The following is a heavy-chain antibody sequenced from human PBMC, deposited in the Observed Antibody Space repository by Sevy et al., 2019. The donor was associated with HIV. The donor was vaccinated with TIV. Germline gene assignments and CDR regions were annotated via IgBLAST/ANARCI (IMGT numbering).Heavy chain of an antibody. Sequence: GGFPRLSCAASGFTFSSYSMNWVRQAPGKGLEWVSYISSSSSTIYYADSVKGRFTISRDNAKNSLYLQMNSLRDEDTAAYNCARDNYITIVRGLTHNWFDPWGQGTLVLVSS. V-gene: IGHV3-48*02. CDR3: ARDNYITIVRGLTHNWFDP. D-gene: IGHD3-10*01. CDR2: ISSSSSTI. J-gene: IGHJ5*02. CDR1: GFTFSSYS.